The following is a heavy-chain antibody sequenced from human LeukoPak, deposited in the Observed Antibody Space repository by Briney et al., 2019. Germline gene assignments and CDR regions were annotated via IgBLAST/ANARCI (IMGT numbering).Heavy chain of an antibody. D-gene: IGHD3-10*01. Sequence: GGSLRLSCAASGFTFNTYTMNWVRQAPGKGLEWVSSITASSTAIYSADSVKGRFTISRDNAKNSLYLQMNSLRAEDTALYYCARAVYGSGNYHYMDVWGKGTTVTVSS. CDR3: ARAVYGSGNYHYMDV. J-gene: IGHJ6*03. CDR1: GFTFNTYT. CDR2: ITASSTAI. V-gene: IGHV3-21*04.